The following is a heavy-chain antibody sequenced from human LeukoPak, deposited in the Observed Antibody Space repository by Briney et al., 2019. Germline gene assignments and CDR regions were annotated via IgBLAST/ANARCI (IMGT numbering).Heavy chain of an antibody. CDR2: VSRSSRFI. CDR3: ARVSDAFDYFFDS. D-gene: IGHD5-12*01. V-gene: IGHV3-21*01. J-gene: IGHJ4*02. Sequence: GGSLRLSCAASGFAFSTYSMNWVRQAPGKGLEWVSSVSRSSRFIFYADSVQGRFTISRDDAKDSLFLQMNSLRAEDTAVYYCARVSDAFDYFFDSWGQGTLVTVSS. CDR1: GFAFSTYS.